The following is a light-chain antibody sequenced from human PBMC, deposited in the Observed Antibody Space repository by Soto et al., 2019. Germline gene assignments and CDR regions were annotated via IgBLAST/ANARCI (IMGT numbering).Light chain of an antibody. V-gene: IGKV3-15*01. Sequence: EIVMTQSPATLSVSPGERATLSCRASQSVSSNLAWYQQKPDQAPRILMSAASTRASDVTARCSGSGSGTAFTLSISSLPSEDFSLYYCHQYDPWPTFGQGTKVEIK. J-gene: IGKJ1*01. CDR1: QSVSSN. CDR3: HQYDPWPT. CDR2: AAS.